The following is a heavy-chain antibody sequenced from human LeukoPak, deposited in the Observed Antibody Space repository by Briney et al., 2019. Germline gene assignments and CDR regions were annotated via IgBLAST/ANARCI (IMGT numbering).Heavy chain of an antibody. D-gene: IGHD4-17*01. CDR2: INPIGGST. CDR1: GYTFTSYY. Sequence: ASVNVSCKASGYTFTSYYMHWVRQAPGQGLEWMGIINPIGGSTSYAQKFQGRVTITRDTSTSTVYMELSSLRSEDTAVYYCARVTYGEIAFDYWGQGTLVTVSS. V-gene: IGHV1-46*01. CDR3: ARVTYGEIAFDY. J-gene: IGHJ4*02.